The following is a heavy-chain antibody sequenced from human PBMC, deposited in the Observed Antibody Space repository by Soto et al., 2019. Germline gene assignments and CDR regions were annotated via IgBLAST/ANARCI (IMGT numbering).Heavy chain of an antibody. CDR2: ISAGGSTT. D-gene: IGHD3-22*01. CDR1: GFTFSRYV. Sequence: PGGSLRLSCSASGFTFSRYVMSWVRQAPGKGLEWVSSISAGGSTTYYAASVKGRFTISRDNSKNTLYLQMNSLRAEDTALYYCTKYSLRYYDSSSYLPFDQWGQGTLVPVSS. CDR3: TKYSLRYYDSSSYLPFDQ. J-gene: IGHJ4*02. V-gene: IGHV3-23*01.